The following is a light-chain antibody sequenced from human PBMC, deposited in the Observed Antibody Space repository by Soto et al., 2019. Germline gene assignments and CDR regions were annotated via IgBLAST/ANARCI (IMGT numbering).Light chain of an antibody. Sequence: QSALTQPASVSGSPGQSITISCTGTSSDVGSYNLVSWYQQHPGKAPKRMIYEGSKRPSGVSNRFSGSKSGNTASLTISGLQAEDEADYYCCSYAGSSTSQGVFGGGTQLTVL. CDR1: SSDVGSYNL. CDR3: CSYAGSSTSQGV. CDR2: EGS. J-gene: IGLJ2*01. V-gene: IGLV2-23*01.